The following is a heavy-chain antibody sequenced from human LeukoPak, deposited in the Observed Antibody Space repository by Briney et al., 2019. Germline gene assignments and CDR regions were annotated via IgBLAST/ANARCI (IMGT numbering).Heavy chain of an antibody. J-gene: IGHJ4*02. CDR1: RFTFSRYR. Sequence: GGSLRLSCAASRFTFSRYRMHWVRQAPGKGLVWVSQIESDGRSTTYADSVKGRFTVSRDNAKNTLWLQMDSLRAEDTAVYYCASLGSRYSESSGSSKGGDYWGQGTLVTVSS. V-gene: IGHV3-74*01. D-gene: IGHD3-22*01. CDR3: ASLGSRYSESSGSSKGGDY. CDR2: IESDGRST.